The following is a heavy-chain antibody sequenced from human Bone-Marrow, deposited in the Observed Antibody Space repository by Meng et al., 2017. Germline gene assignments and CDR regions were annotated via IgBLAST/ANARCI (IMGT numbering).Heavy chain of an antibody. J-gene: IGHJ5*02. CDR2: IQYSGST. V-gene: IGHV4-31*03. D-gene: IGHD3-22*01. Sequence: QVQLQESGPGLVKPSQTLSLTCPVSGGSISSGTYYWGWIRQLPGKGLEWIAYIQYSGSTYYSPSLKSRVTISVDTSKNQLSLKLSSMTAADTAVYYCARYVFDSSSLYSNWFDPWGQGTLVTVSS. CDR3: ARYVFDSSSLYSNWFDP. CDR1: GGSISSGTYY.